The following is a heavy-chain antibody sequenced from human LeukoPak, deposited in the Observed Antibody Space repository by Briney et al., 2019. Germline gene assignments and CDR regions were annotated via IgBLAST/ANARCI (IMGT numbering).Heavy chain of an antibody. V-gene: IGHV3-23*01. CDR2: ISGSGGST. D-gene: IGHD2-21*02. CDR3: AVWAVVTVHGFDY. Sequence: QSGGSLRLSCAASGFTFSSYGMSWVRQAPGKGLEWVSAISGSGGSTYYADSVKGRFTISRDNSKNTLYLQMNSLRAEDTAVYYCAVWAVVTVHGFDYWGQGTLVTVSS. J-gene: IGHJ4*02. CDR1: GFTFSSYG.